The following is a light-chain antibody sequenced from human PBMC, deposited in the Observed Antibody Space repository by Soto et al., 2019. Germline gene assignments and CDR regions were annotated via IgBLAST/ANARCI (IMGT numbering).Light chain of an antibody. CDR2: EVV. Sequence: QSALTQPASLSGSPGQSITISCTGTSSDVGGSGLVSWYQFHPGKAPRLIIYEVVQRPSGVPDRFSGSKSGNTASLTVSGLQAADEADYFCKSYAGSNTYVFGSGTKLTVL. CDR3: KSYAGSNTYV. J-gene: IGLJ1*01. V-gene: IGLV2-8*01. CDR1: SSDVGGSGL.